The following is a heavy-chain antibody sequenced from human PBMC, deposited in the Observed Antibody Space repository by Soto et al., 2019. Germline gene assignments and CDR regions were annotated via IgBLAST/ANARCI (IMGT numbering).Heavy chain of an antibody. CDR2: ITYDGANG. J-gene: IGHJ4*02. CDR1: GFIFRSYA. Sequence: GGSLRLSCSASGFIFRSYAMHWVRQAPGKGLEWVAVITYDGANGYYADSVRGRFAISRDNSKSTLFLQMNSLRPEDTAVYYCAIAISGSHHYVDFRGTGPLVTV. V-gene: IGHV3-30*09. D-gene: IGHD1-26*01. CDR3: AIAISGSHHYVDF.